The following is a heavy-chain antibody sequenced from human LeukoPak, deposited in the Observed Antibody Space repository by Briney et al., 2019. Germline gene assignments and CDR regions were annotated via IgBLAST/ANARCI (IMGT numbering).Heavy chain of an antibody. V-gene: IGHV3-23*01. D-gene: IGHD6-13*01. CDR2: ISGSGGST. J-gene: IGHJ4*02. CDR3: AKDLRAAAGTDYFDY. Sequence: GGSLRLSCAASGFTFSSYAMSWVRQAPGKGLEWVSAISGSGGSTYYADSVKGRFTISRDNSKNTLYLQMNSLRAEGTAVYYCAKDLRAAAGTDYFDYWGQGTLVTVSS. CDR1: GFTFSSYA.